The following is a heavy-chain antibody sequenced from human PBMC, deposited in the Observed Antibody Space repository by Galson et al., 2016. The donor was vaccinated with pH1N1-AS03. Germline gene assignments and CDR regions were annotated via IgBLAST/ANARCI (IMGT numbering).Heavy chain of an antibody. Sequence: RLSCAASGFTFSIYAMNWVRQTPGKGPKWIASITGSGGSTNYAGSVKGRFTISRDNSKNTLYLQMNSLRAEDAAVYYCAKDLRGGYDFGVVDYWGQGTLVSVSS. CDR1: GFTFSIYA. CDR3: AKDLRGGYDFGVVDY. J-gene: IGHJ4*02. CDR2: ITGSGGST. D-gene: IGHD5-12*01. V-gene: IGHV3-23*01.